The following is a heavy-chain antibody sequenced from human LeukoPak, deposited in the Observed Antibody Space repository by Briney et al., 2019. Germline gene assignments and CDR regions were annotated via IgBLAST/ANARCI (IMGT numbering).Heavy chain of an antibody. J-gene: IGHJ6*02. D-gene: IGHD3-3*01. CDR2: ISGSGGST. V-gene: IGHV3-23*01. Sequence: GGSLRLSCAASGFTFSSYAMSWVRQAPGKGLEWVSAISGSGGSTYYADSVKGRFTISRDNSKNTLYLQMNSLRAEDTAVYYCARDLRVFGVVRGYYGMDVWGQGTTVTVSS. CDR3: ARDLRVFGVVRGYYGMDV. CDR1: GFTFSSYA.